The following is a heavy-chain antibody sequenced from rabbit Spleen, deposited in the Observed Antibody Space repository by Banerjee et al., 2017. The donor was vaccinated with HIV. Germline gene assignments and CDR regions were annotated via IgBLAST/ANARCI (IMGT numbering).Heavy chain of an antibody. CDR1: GVSFSISSY. Sequence: QSLEESGGDLVKPGASLTLTCTASGVSFSISSYMCWVRQAPGKGLEWISCIAGDSSGFTYSATWAKGRFTCSKTSSTTVTLQMTSLTVADTATYFCARDTGTSFSSYGMDLWGQGPWSPS. D-gene: IGHD7-1*01. J-gene: IGHJ6*01. CDR3: ARDTGTSFSSYGMDL. CDR2: IAGDSSGFT. V-gene: IGHV1S40*01.